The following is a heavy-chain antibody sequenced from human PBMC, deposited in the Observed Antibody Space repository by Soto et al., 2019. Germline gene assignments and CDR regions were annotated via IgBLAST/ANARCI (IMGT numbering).Heavy chain of an antibody. CDR3: AKDLLTRGYSYGLYGGADY. Sequence: QVQLVESGGGVVQPGRSLRLSCAASGFTFSSYGMHWVRQAPGKGLEWVAVISYDGSNKYYADSVKGRFTISRDNSKNTLYLQMNSLRAEDTAVYYCAKDLLTRGYSYGLYGGADYSGQGTLVTVSS. J-gene: IGHJ4*02. CDR1: GFTFSSYG. V-gene: IGHV3-30*18. D-gene: IGHD5-18*01. CDR2: ISYDGSNK.